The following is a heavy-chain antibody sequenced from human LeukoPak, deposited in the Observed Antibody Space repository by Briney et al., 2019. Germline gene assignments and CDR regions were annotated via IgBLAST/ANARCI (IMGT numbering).Heavy chain of an antibody. CDR2: ISYSGNT. V-gene: IGHV4-39*01. Sequence: PSETLSLTCTVSGDSISSSNYFWGWIRQPPGKGLEWIGEISYSGNTYYNPSLKSRVTISMDTSKNQFSLNLNSVTASDTTVYYCPRRSPLVAVTTAHYYDYWGPGTLVTVSS. D-gene: IGHD2-21*02. CDR3: PRRSPLVAVTTAHYYDY. J-gene: IGHJ4*02. CDR1: GDSISSSNYF.